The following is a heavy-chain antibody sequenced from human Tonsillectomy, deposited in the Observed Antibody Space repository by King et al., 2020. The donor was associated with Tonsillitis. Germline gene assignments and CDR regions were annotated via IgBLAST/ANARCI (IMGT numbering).Heavy chain of an antibody. CDR3: ARERSSSGIEYWFDY. J-gene: IGHJ4*02. CDR1: GFTFSSYS. CDR2: ISSSSSTI. Sequence: VQLVESGGGLVQPGGSLRLSCAASGFTFSSYSMNWVRQAPGKGLEWVSYISSSSSTIYYADSVKGRFTISRDNAKNSLYLQMNSLRDEDTAVYYCARERSSSGIEYWFDYWGQGTLVTVSS. V-gene: IGHV3-48*02. D-gene: IGHD6-13*01.